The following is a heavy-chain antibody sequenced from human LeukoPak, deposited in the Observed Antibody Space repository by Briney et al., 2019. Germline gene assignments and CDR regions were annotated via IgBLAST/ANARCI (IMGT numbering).Heavy chain of an antibody. CDR2: LFSDGNT. Sequence: GGSLRLSCAASGFTVITNDMTWVRQAPGKGLGWVSVLFSDGNTKYADSVQGRFTISRDNSQHTLYLEMNSLSPDDTAVYYCARGVEPLAANTLAYWGQGTRVPVS. CDR3: ARGVEPLAANTLAY. D-gene: IGHD1-14*01. J-gene: IGHJ4*02. V-gene: IGHV3-53*01. CDR1: GFTVITND.